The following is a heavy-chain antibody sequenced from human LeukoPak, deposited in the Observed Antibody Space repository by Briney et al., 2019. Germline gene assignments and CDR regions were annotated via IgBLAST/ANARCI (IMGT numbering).Heavy chain of an antibody. J-gene: IGHJ4*02. CDR2: INPNSGGT. CDR3: ARDRGYSGYDPPDY. Sequence: ASVKVSCKASGYTFTGYYMHWVRQAPGQGLEWMGWINPNSGGTNYAQKFQGRVTMTRDTSISTAYMELSGLRSDDTAVYYCARDRGYSGYDPPDYWGQGTLVTVSS. D-gene: IGHD5-12*01. V-gene: IGHV1-2*02. CDR1: GYTFTGYY.